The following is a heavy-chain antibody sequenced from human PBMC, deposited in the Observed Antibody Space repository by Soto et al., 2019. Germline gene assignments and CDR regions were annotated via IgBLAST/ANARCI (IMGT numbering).Heavy chain of an antibody. CDR1: GDSISSSYY. J-gene: IGHJ5*02. V-gene: IGHV4-39*01. Sequence: SETLSLTCTVSGDSISSSYYWGWIRQSPGRGLEWIGSIYSGGSPYYNPSLKSRVTISVDTSKNQFFLELRSVTAADTAVYYCARHVVHLSSWASWGQGALVTVSS. D-gene: IGHD6-13*01. CDR3: ARHVVHLSSWAS. CDR2: IYSGGSP.